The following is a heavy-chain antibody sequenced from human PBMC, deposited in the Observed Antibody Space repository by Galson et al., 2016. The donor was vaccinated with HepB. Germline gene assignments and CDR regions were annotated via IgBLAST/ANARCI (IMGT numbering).Heavy chain of an antibody. D-gene: IGHD3-9*01. CDR1: GYRFTGYY. V-gene: IGHV1-2*02. CDR3: MRDNPDVLTGLMGFDP. J-gene: IGHJ5*02. Sequence: SVKVSCKASGYRFTGYYIHWVRQDPRHGLEWMGWINPHNGGTASARKFQGRVTMTRDTAMSTAYMELSRLRSDDTAIYYCMRDNPDVLTGLMGFDPWGQGTLVTVSS. CDR2: INPHNGGT.